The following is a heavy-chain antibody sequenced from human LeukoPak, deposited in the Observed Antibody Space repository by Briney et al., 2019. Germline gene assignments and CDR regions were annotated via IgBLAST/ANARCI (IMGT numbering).Heavy chain of an antibody. CDR1: GFTFSDHY. V-gene: IGHV4-38-2*01. D-gene: IGHD3-9*01. CDR3: VRFEGNNWFDP. CDR2: IHYSGRT. Sequence: PGGSLRLSCAASGFTFSDHYMDWVRQPPGKGLEWIGSIHYSGRTYYTPSLKSRVTMSVDTSKNQFSLRLTSVTAADTAVYYCVRFEGNNWFDPWGQGTLVTVSS. J-gene: IGHJ5*02.